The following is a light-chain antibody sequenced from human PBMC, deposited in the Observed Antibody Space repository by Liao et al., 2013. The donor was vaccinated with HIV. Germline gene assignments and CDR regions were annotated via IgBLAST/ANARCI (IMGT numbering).Light chain of an antibody. CDR1: KLGDKY. J-gene: IGLJ2*01. Sequence: SYELTQPPSVSVSPGQTASITCSGDKLGDKYACWYQQKPGQSPVLVIYQDTKRPSGIPERFSGSNSGNTATLTISGTQAMDEADYYCQAWHSSTVVFGGGTKLTAL. CDR3: QAWHSSTVV. CDR2: QDT. V-gene: IGLV3-1*01.